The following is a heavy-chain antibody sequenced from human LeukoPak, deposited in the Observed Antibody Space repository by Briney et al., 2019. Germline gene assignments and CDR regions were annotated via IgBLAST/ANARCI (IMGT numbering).Heavy chain of an antibody. CDR3: ARPIAVAENWFDP. CDR1: GGSISTDY. D-gene: IGHD6-19*01. J-gene: IGHJ5*02. V-gene: IGHV4-59*01. Sequence: PSETLSLTCTVSGGSISTDYWSWIRQPPGKGLDWIGYVSFGGGTNYNPSLKSRAITSADTSKNQFSLNLTSVTAADTAVYYCARPIAVAENWFDPWGQGTLVTVSS. CDR2: VSFGGGT.